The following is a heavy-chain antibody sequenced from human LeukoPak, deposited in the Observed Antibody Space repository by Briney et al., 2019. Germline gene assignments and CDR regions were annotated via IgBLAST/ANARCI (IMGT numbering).Heavy chain of an antibody. CDR2: IKQDGSEK. CDR3: ARDECSSTSCTQTNYYYYYMDV. V-gene: IGHV3-7*01. CDR1: GFTFSSYW. J-gene: IGHJ6*03. D-gene: IGHD2-2*01. Sequence: GGSLRLSCAASGFTFSSYWMSWVRQAPGKGLEWVANIKQDGSEKYYVDSVKGRFTISRDNAKNSLYLQMNSLRAEDTAVYYCARDECSSTSCTQTNYYYYYMDVWGKGTTVTVSS.